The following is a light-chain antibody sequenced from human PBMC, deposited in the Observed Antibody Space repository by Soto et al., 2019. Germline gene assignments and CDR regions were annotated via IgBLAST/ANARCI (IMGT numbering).Light chain of an antibody. CDR3: KSYAGSNTYV. Sequence: QSVLAQPPSASGSPGHSVTISCTGTKSDIGVYDFVSWYQLHPGKAPRLIIYEVVQRPSGVPDRFSGSKSGNTASLTVSGLQAADEADYFCKSYAGSNTYVFGSGTKVTVL. V-gene: IGLV2-8*01. J-gene: IGLJ1*01. CDR2: EVV. CDR1: KSDIGVYDF.